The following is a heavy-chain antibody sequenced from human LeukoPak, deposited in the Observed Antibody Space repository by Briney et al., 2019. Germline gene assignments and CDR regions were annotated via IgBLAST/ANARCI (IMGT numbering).Heavy chain of an antibody. Sequence: ASVKVSCKASGYSFTVYYIHWVRQAPGQGLEWMGWISAYNGNTNYAQKLQGRVTMTTDTSTSTAYMELRSLRSDDTAVYYCSRERAAAGTINYWGQGTLVTVSS. CDR3: SRERAAAGTINY. D-gene: IGHD6-13*01. CDR1: GYSFTVYY. J-gene: IGHJ4*02. CDR2: ISAYNGNT. V-gene: IGHV1-18*04.